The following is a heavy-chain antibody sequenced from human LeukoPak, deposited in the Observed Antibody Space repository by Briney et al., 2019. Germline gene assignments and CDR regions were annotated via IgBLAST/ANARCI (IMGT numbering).Heavy chain of an antibody. CDR1: GGTFSSYA. CDR3: ARDREGIAVVPAATPGWGMAV. D-gene: IGHD2-2*02. V-gene: IGHV1-69*01. J-gene: IGHJ6*04. Sequence: GASVEVSCKASGGTFSSYAISWVRRAPGQGLEWMGGIIPIFGSPDYAEKFLGRVTITPDESTSTVYMELTSLTSDDTAVYYCARDREGIAVVPAATPGWGMAVWGSGTTVTVSS. CDR2: IIPIFGSP.